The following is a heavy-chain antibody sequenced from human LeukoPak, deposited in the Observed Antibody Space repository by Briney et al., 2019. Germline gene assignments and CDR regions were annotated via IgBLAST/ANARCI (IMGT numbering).Heavy chain of an antibody. V-gene: IGHV4-34*01. CDR2: INHSGST. J-gene: IGHJ4*02. CDR1: GGSFSGYY. D-gene: IGHD3-16*01. Sequence: SETLSLTCAVYGGSFSGYYWSWIRQPPGKGLEWIGEINHSGSTNYNPSLKSRVTISVDTSKNQFSLKLSSGTAADTAVYYCARRGKKIITYYFDYWGQGTLVTVSS. CDR3: ARRGKKIITYYFDY.